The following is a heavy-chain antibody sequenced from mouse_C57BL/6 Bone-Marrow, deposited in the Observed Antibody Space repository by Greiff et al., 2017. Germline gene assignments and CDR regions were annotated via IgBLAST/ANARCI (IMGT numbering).Heavy chain of an antibody. J-gene: IGHJ4*01. CDR1: GYTFTNYW. Sequence: QVQLQQSGAEPVKPGASVKLSCKASGYTFTNYWMHWVKQRPGQGLEWIGMMHPNGGSPDYNEKFKSEATLSVDKSSRTAYMELSSLTSEDSAVYYCARSYDYDDYTMDYWGQGTSVTVSS. CDR2: MHPNGGSP. CDR3: ARSYDYDDYTMDY. D-gene: IGHD2-4*01. V-gene: IGHV1-64*01.